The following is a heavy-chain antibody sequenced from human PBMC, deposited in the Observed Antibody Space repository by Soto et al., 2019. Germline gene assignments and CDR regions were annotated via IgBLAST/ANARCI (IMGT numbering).Heavy chain of an antibody. V-gene: IGHV1-69*02. J-gene: IGHJ4*02. D-gene: IGHD4-17*01. Sequence: QVQLVQSGAEVKKPGSSVKVSCKASGGTFSSYTISWVRQAPGQGLEWMGRIVPLLGIADYAQKFQGRVTXTXDKSTSTAYMELSSLSSEDTAVYYCARDYGDYALDYWGQGTLVTVSS. CDR2: IVPLLGIA. CDR3: ARDYGDYALDY. CDR1: GGTFSSYT.